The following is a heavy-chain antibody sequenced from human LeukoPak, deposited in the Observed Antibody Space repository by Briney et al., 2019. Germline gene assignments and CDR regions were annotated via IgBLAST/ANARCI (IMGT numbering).Heavy chain of an antibody. Sequence: PSETLSLTCTVSGGSISSYYWSWIRQPPGKGLEWIGYIYYSGSTNYNPSLKSRVTMSVDTSKNQFSLKLSSVTAADTAVYYCARGGVYSNYWGQGTLVTVSS. CDR3: ARGGVYSNY. D-gene: IGHD6-13*01. CDR2: IYYSGST. J-gene: IGHJ4*02. V-gene: IGHV4-59*12. CDR1: GGSISSYY.